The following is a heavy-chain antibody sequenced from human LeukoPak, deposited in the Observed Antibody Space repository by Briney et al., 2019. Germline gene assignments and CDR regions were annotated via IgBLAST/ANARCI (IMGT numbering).Heavy chain of an antibody. CDR2: ICTYNGNT. V-gene: IGHV1-18*01. CDR1: GYTFTNNG. CDR3: ARELGRYCSCGRCHYCSFYRDV. Sequence: ASVKVSCKASGYTFTNNGISWVRQAPEQGREWMGWICTYNGNTNNAQKLRGRVTMTTDTSTSTHYMALRRLRADDTAVYHYARELGRYCSCGRCHYCSFYRDVWRKETALSVS. D-gene: IGHD2-15*01. J-gene: IGHJ6*03.